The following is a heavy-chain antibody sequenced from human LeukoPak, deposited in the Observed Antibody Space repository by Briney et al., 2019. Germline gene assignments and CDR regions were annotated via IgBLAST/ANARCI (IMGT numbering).Heavy chain of an antibody. CDR1: GYTFTSYG. J-gene: IGHJ4*02. Sequence: ASVKVSCKASGYTFTSYGISWVRQAPGQGLEWMGWISCYSGNTNYAQKFQGRVTMTTDTSTSTAYMELRSLTSDDTAVYYCATDLPTTPDYFDYWGQGTLVTVSS. CDR3: ATDLPTTPDYFDY. CDR2: ISCYSGNT. V-gene: IGHV1-18*01. D-gene: IGHD1-26*01.